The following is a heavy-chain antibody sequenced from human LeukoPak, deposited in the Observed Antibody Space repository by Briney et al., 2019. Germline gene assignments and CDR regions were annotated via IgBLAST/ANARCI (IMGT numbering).Heavy chain of an antibody. CDR3: ARDLYSSGWEDYYYYYGMDV. CDR1: GFTFSSYA. J-gene: IGHJ6*04. D-gene: IGHD6-19*01. Sequence: TGRSLRLSCAASGFTFSSYAMRWVRQAPGKGLEWVAVISYDGSNKYYADSVKGRFTISRDNSKNTLYLQMNSLRAEDTAVYYCARDLYSSGWEDYYYYYGMDVWGKGTTVTVSS. CDR2: ISYDGSNK. V-gene: IGHV3-30*04.